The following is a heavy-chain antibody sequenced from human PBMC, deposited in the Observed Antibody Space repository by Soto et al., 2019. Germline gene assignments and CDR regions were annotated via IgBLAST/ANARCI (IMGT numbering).Heavy chain of an antibody. CDR3: ARGRGVARLVY. D-gene: IGHD5-12*01. V-gene: IGHV4-34*01. CDR1: GGSFSGYY. CDR2: INHSGST. J-gene: IGHJ4*02. Sequence: QVQLQQWGAGLLKPSETLSLTCAVYGGSFSGYYWSWIRQPPGKGLEWIGEINHSGSTNYNPSLKSRVTISVDTSKNQFSLKLSSVTAADTAVYYCARGRGVARLVYWGQGTLVTVSS.